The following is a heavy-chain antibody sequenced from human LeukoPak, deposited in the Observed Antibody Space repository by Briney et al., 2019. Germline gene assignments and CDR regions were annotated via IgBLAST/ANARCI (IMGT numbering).Heavy chain of an antibody. J-gene: IGHJ4*02. CDR1: GGSFSGYY. V-gene: IGHV4-34*01. D-gene: IGHD4-11*01. CDR3: ARGQATVTRN. CDR2: INHSGST. Sequence: SETLSLTCAVYGGSFSGYYWSWIRQPPGKGLEWIGEINHSGSTNYNPSLKSRVTISVDTSKNQFSLKLSSVTAADTVVYYCARGQATVTRNWGQGTLVTVSS.